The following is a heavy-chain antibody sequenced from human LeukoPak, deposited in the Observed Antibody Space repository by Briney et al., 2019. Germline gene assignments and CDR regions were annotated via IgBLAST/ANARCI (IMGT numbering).Heavy chain of an antibody. CDR2: ISGSGGST. V-gene: IGHV3-21*01. CDR1: GFTFSSYS. Sequence: PGGSLRLSCAASGFTFSSYSMNWVRQAPGKGLEWVSAISGSGGSTYYADSVKGRFTISRDNAKNSLYLQMNSLRAEDTAVYFCARDLSVGAKPDLGFDYWGQGTLVTVSS. D-gene: IGHD1-26*01. J-gene: IGHJ4*02. CDR3: ARDLSVGAKPDLGFDY.